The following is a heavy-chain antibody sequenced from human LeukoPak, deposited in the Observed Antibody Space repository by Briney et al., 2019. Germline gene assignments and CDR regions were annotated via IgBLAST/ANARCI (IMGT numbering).Heavy chain of an antibody. CDR2: INVDGSEE. V-gene: IGHV3-7*05. CDR1: GFTFSSSW. D-gene: IGHD1/OR15-1a*01. J-gene: IGHJ4*02. CDR3: ARWNNDWEFDY. Sequence: PGGSLRLSCAASGFTFSSSWMTWVRQAPRKGLEWVAHINVDGSEEYYVDSVRGRFTISRDNAKNSLSLQMNSLRAEDTAVYYCARWNNDWEFDYWGQGTQVSVSS.